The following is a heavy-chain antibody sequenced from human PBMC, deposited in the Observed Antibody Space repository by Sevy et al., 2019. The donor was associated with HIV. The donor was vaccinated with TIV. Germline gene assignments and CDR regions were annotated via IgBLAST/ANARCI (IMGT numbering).Heavy chain of an antibody. CDR2: ISGLSNYK. Sequence: GGSLRLSCAASGFTFTDFYLNWVRQAPGKGLEWVSSISGLSNYKFYADSMKGRFTISRDNAENSIYLQMNSLRAEDTAVYFCARRGPSTVHDALDIWGQGTMVTVSS. CDR3: ARRGPSTVHDALDI. J-gene: IGHJ3*02. D-gene: IGHD4-17*01. CDR1: GFTFTDFY. V-gene: IGHV3-21*01.